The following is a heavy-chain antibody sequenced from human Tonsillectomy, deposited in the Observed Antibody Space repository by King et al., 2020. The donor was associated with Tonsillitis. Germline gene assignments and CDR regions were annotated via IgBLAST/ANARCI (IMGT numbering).Heavy chain of an antibody. CDR3: AKGDMGYYYYGMDV. D-gene: IGHD3-16*01. V-gene: IGHV3-23*04. CDR2: ISGTRVTT. CDR1: GFTFSSYA. J-gene: IGHJ6*02. Sequence: VQLVESGGGLVQPGGSLRVSCAASGFTFSSYAMSWVRQAPGKGLEWVSGISGTRVTTYYADSVKGRFTSSTDNSKNTLYLQMNSRRAEDTAVYYCAKGDMGYYYYGMDVWGQGTTVTVSS.